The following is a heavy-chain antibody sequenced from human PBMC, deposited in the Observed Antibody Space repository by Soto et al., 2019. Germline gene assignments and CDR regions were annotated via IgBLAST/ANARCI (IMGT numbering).Heavy chain of an antibody. CDR3: ARGGGSSWKPGLYYYYMDV. CDR2: IIPILGIA. CDR1: GGTFSSYT. V-gene: IGHV1-69*02. D-gene: IGHD6-13*01. J-gene: IGHJ6*03. Sequence: GASVKVSCKASGGTFSSYTISWVRQAPGQGLEWMGRIIPILGIANYAQKFQGRVTITADKSTSTAYMELSSLRSEDTAVYYCARGGGSSWKPGLYYYYMDVWGKGTTVTVSS.